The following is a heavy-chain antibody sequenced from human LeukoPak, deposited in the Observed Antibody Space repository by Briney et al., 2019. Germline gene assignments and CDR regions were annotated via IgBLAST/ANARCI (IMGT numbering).Heavy chain of an antibody. D-gene: IGHD2/OR15-2a*01. J-gene: IGHJ4*02. V-gene: IGHV4-59*01. CDR3: ARELKVGNTGYYFDY. CDR2: IYYSGST. Sequence: SETLSLTCTVSGGSISSYYWSWIRQPPGKGLEWIGYIYYSGSTNYNPSLKSRVTISVDTSKNQFSLKMSSVTAADTAVYYCARELKVGNTGYYFDYWGQGTLVTVSS. CDR1: GGSISSYY.